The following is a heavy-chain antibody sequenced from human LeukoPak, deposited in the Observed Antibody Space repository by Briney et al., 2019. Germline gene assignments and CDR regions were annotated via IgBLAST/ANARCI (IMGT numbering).Heavy chain of an antibody. J-gene: IGHJ4*02. V-gene: IGHV4-34*01. CDR1: GRSFSGYY. Sequence: PSETLSLTCAVYGRSFSGYYWTWIRQPPGKGLEWIGEINHSGSSNYSPSLKSRVTISVDTSKNQFSLKLSSVTAADTAVYYCARRNPSSGWPFDYWGQGTLVTVSS. CDR2: INHSGSS. D-gene: IGHD6-19*01. CDR3: ARRNPSSGWPFDY.